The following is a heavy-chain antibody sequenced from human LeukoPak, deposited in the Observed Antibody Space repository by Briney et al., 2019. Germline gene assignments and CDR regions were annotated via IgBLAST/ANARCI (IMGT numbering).Heavy chain of an antibody. CDR1: GFTIADYT. D-gene: IGHD2/OR15-2a*01. CDR2: ISSSTSDI. CDR3: ARITSTSYYFHFMDG. J-gene: IGHJ6*03. Sequence: PGGSLRLSCAASGFTIADYTINWVRQAPGKGLEWVSYISSSTSDIYYADSVKGRFTIFRDNAKNSLFLEMNGLRAEDTAVYYCARITSTSYYFHFMDGWGKGTTVIVSS. V-gene: IGHV3-21*06.